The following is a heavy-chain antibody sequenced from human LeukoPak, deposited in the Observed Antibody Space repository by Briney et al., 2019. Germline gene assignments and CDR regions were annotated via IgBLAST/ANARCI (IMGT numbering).Heavy chain of an antibody. J-gene: IGHJ6*03. CDR1: GGSFTDYY. Sequence: SETLSLTCGVYGGSFTDYYWSWIRQSPGKGLEWIGEINHSGSTNYKPSLKSRVTISVDTSNNQFTLRLRSVTAADTAVYYCARVVRYDFWSGYYLYYYYMDVWGKGTTVTVSS. D-gene: IGHD3-3*01. CDR3: ARVVRYDFWSGYYLYYYYMDV. CDR2: INHSGST. V-gene: IGHV4-34*01.